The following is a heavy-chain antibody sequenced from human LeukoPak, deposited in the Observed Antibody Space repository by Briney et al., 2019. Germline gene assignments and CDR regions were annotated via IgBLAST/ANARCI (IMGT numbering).Heavy chain of an antibody. CDR1: GGSISSSNYY. Sequence: SETLSLTCTVSGGSISSSNYYWGWIRQPPGTGLEWVGNIYHSGSTYYSPSLKSRVTISVDTSKNQFSLKLSAVTAADTAVYYCARPSSGWSFDYWGQGTLVPVSS. CDR3: ARPSSGWSFDY. V-gene: IGHV4-39*07. J-gene: IGHJ4*02. D-gene: IGHD6-19*01. CDR2: IYHSGST.